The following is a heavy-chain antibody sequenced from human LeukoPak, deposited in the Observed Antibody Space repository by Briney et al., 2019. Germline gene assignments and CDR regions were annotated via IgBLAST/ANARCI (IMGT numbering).Heavy chain of an antibody. V-gene: IGHV4-59*08. D-gene: IGHD3-10*01. Sequence: PSGTLSLTCTVSGGSISSYYWSWIRQPPGKGLEWIGDIYYSGSTNYNPSLNRRVTISVDTSKIQFYLKLSSVTAADTAVYYCARDHLWFGELSGKPYGMDVWGQGTTVNVSS. CDR2: IYYSGST. J-gene: IGHJ6*02. CDR1: GGSISSYY. CDR3: ARDHLWFGELSGKPYGMDV.